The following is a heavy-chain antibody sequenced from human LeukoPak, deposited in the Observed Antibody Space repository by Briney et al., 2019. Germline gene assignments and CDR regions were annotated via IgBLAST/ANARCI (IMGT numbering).Heavy chain of an antibody. D-gene: IGHD3-22*01. CDR1: DGSISSGSYY. J-gene: IGHJ5*02. V-gene: IGHV4-61*02. Sequence: SETLSLTCTVSDGSISSGSYYWSWIRQPAGKGLEWIGRIYTSGSTNYNPSLKSRVTISVDTSKNQFSLKLSSVTAADTAVYYCARGQRYYYDSSGYNWFDPWGQGTLVTVSS. CDR3: ARGQRYYYDSSGYNWFDP. CDR2: IYTSGST.